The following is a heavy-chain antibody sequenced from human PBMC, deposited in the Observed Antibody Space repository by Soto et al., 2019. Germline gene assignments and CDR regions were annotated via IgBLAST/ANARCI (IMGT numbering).Heavy chain of an antibody. Sequence: QVQLVQSGAEVRKPGSAVRVSCKASGGTFKMYAMNWVRQAPGQGLEWMAGIIPIFDTPRYAQKFQGRVTITVDASTAAAYMELRSLRSEDTATYYCTRSIGFGGVMGGFDYWGQGTLVTVAS. CDR2: IIPIFDTP. CDR1: GGTFKMYA. D-gene: IGHD3-16*01. CDR3: TRSIGFGGVMGGFDY. J-gene: IGHJ4*02. V-gene: IGHV1-69*01.